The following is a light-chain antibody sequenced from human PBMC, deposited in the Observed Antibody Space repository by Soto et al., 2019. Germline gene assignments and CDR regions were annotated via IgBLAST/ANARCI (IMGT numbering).Light chain of an antibody. CDR3: QQTPAFPLT. Sequence: EIVMTQSPATLSVSPGERATLSCRASQSVSSTLAWYQQKPCQAPRLLIYGASTRATGIPARFSGSGSGTEFTLTISSLQPADFATYYCQQTPAFPLTFGGGTKVETK. J-gene: IGKJ4*01. V-gene: IGKV3-15*01. CDR1: QSVSST. CDR2: GAS.